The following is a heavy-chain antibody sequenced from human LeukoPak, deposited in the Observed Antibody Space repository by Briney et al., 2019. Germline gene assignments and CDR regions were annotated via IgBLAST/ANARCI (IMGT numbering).Heavy chain of an antibody. D-gene: IGHD6-13*01. J-gene: IGHJ4*02. CDR3: ARDRDDIAAGYFDY. CDR2: IIPIFGTA. V-gene: IGHV1-69*13. Sequence: SVKVSCKASGGTFSSYAISWVRQAPGQGLEWMGGIIPIFGTANYAQKFQGRVTITADESTSTAYMELSSLRSEDTAVYYCARDRDDIAAGYFDYWGQGTLVTVSS. CDR1: GGTFSSYA.